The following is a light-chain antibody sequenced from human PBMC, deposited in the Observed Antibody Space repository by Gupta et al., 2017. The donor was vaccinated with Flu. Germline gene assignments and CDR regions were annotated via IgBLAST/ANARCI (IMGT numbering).Light chain of an antibody. CDR1: ALPKKY. CDR3: YSIDSSGMHMV. J-gene: IGLJ3*02. Sequence: GQTARITCSGDALPKKYAYWYQQKSGQAPVLVIYDDNKRPSGIPERFSGSRSGKMATLTISGAQVEDEADYYCYSIDSSGMHMVFGGGTKLTVL. CDR2: DDN. V-gene: IGLV3-10*01.